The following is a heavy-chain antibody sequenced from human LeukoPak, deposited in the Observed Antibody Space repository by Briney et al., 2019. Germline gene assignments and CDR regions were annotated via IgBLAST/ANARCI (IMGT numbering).Heavy chain of an antibody. V-gene: IGHV3-53*01. CDR3: AAHSTHWLTFEF. CDR1: GFTVSSNY. CDR2: IYSGGST. D-gene: IGHD3-9*01. J-gene: IGHJ4*02. Sequence: GGSLRLSCAASGFTVSSNYMSWVRQAPGKGLEWVSVIYSGGSTYYADSVKGRFTISRDNSKNTLYLQMNSLRAEDTAVYYCAAHSTHWLTFEFWGQGTLVTVSS.